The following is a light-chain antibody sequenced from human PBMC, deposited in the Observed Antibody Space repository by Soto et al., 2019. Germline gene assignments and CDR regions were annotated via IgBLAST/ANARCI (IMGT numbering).Light chain of an antibody. V-gene: IGKV3D-11*01. CDR3: QQRSNWPIT. CDR1: QDINTY. J-gene: IGKJ5*01. CDR2: DAS. Sequence: EIMLTQSPATLSLSPGERATLSCRASQDINTYLAWYQQKPGQAPRLLIYDASNRAKGIPARFSGSGPGTDFTLTISSLEPEDFAVYYCQQRSNWPITFGQGTRLAIK.